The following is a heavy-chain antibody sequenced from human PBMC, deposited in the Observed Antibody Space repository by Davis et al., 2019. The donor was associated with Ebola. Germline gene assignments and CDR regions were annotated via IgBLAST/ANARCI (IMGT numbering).Heavy chain of an antibody. J-gene: IGHJ3*02. CDR3: ASLGHSSSAFDI. V-gene: IGHV1-18*01. Sequence: AASVTASCKASDYTFKSYGITWVRQAPGQGLEWMGWISVNNGNTNYAQKLQGRVSMTTDTSTSTTYMELRSLTSDDTAVYYCASLGHSSSAFDIWGQGTMVTVSS. D-gene: IGHD6-13*01. CDR1: DYTFKSYG. CDR2: ISVNNGNT.